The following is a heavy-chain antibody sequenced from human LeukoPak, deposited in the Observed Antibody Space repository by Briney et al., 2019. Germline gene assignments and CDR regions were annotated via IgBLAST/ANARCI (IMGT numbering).Heavy chain of an antibody. Sequence: SQTLSLTCTVSGGSISSGGYYWSWIRQPPGKGLEWIGYIYHSGSTYYNPSLKSRVTISVDRSKNQFSLKLSSVTAADTAVYYCARVPAALDYYYYYMDVWGKGTTVTVSS. CDR3: ARVPAALDYYYYYMDV. D-gene: IGHD2-2*01. J-gene: IGHJ6*03. CDR2: IYHSGST. V-gene: IGHV4-30-2*01. CDR1: GGSISSGGYY.